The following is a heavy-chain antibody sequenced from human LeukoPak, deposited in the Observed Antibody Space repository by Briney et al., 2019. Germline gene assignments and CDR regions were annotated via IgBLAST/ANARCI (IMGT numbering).Heavy chain of an antibody. CDR3: AREQWPSHYFDY. CDR2: ILSDGSNK. J-gene: IGHJ4*02. CDR1: GFTFSSYA. V-gene: IGHV3-30-3*01. Sequence: GGSLRLSCAASGFTFSSYAMHWVRQAPGKGLEWVAVILSDGSNKYYADSVKGRFTISRDNSKNTLYLQMNSLRAEDTAVYYCAREQWPSHYFDYWGQGTLVTVSS. D-gene: IGHD6-19*01.